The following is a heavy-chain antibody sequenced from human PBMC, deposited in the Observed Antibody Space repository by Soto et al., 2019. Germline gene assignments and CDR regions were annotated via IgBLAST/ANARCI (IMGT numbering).Heavy chain of an antibody. Sequence: LSLTCTVSDDSISSGDYYWTWIRQPPGKGLEWIGYIFHSGRTDYNPSLTSRVTISVDTSKNIFSLRVNSVTAADTAVYYCARGNYSDYRSSFDFWGQGALVTVSS. D-gene: IGHD4-17*01. CDR1: DDSISSGDYY. J-gene: IGHJ4*02. V-gene: IGHV4-30-4*01. CDR3: ARGNYSDYRSSFDF. CDR2: IFHSGRT.